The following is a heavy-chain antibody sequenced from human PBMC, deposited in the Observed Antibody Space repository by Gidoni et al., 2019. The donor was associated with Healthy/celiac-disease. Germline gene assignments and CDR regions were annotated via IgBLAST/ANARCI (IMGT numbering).Heavy chain of an antibody. J-gene: IGHJ4*02. CDR3: ARGSGYFDWLLMLAEGYYFDY. V-gene: IGHV1-2*02. D-gene: IGHD3-9*01. CDR1: GYTFTGYY. CDR2: INPNSGGT. Sequence: QVQLVQSGAEVKKPGASVKVSCKAPGYTFTGYYMHWVRQAPGQGLEWMGWINPNSGGTNYAQKFQGRVTMTRDTSISTAYMELSRLRSDDTAVYYCARGSGYFDWLLMLAEGYYFDYWGQGTLVTVSS.